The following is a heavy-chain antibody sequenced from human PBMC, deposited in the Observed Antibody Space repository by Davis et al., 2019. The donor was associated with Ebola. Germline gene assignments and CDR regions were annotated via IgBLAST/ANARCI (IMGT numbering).Heavy chain of an antibody. D-gene: IGHD1-26*01. J-gene: IGHJ4*02. CDR3: ARDSSHQTWELHY. Sequence: GGSLRLSCAASGFTFSSYAMSWVRQAPGKGLEWVSAISGSGGSTYYADSVKGRFTISRDNSKNTLYLQMNSLRAEDTAVYYCARDSSHQTWELHYWGQGTLVTVSS. CDR1: GFTFSSYA. CDR2: ISGSGGST. V-gene: IGHV3-23*01.